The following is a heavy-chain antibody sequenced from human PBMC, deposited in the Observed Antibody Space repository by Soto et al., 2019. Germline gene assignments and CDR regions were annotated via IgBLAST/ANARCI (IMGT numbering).Heavy chain of an antibody. CDR1: GGSITTGGSY. Sequence: SETLSLTCTVSGGSITTGGSYWSWIRQHPGKGLEWIGNIYHSGNTYYNPSLKSRLTISVDTSKNHFSLMADSVTAADTAVYYCARARFQVLYGKPYFDSWGQGTLVTVSS. D-gene: IGHD2-2*02. CDR3: ARARFQVLYGKPYFDS. V-gene: IGHV4-31*03. CDR2: IYHSGNT. J-gene: IGHJ4*02.